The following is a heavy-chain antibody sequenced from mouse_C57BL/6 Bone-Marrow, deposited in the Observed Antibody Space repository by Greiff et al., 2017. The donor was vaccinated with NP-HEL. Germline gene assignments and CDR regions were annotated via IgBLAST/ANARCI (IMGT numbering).Heavy chain of an antibody. CDR2: IYPRSGNT. CDR1: GYTFTSYG. CDR3: GKNRPFNATVVAGSY. Sequence: QVQLKQSGAELARPGASVKLSCKASGYTFTSYGISWVKQRTGQGLEWIGEIYPRSGNTYYNEKFKGKATLTADKSSSTAYMELRSLTSEDSAVYFCGKNRPFNATVVAGSYWGQGTTLTVSS. D-gene: IGHD1-1*01. V-gene: IGHV1-81*01. J-gene: IGHJ2*01.